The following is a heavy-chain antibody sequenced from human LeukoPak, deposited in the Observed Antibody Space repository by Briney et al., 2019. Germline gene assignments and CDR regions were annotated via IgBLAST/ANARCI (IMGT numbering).Heavy chain of an antibody. J-gene: IGHJ6*02. D-gene: IGHD2-15*01. V-gene: IGHV1-2*04. Sequence: ASVKVSCKASGYTFTGYYMHWVRQAPGQGLEWMGWINPNSGGTNYAQKFQGWVTMTRDTSISTAYMELSRLRSDDTAVYYCARDRELGGKSEYYYYGMDVWGQGTTVTVSS. CDR3: ARDRELGGKSEYYYYGMDV. CDR1: GYTFTGYY. CDR2: INPNSGGT.